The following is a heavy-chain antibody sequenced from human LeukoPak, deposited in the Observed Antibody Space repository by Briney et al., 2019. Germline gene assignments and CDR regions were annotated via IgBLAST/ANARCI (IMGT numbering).Heavy chain of an antibody. CDR3: AKVSMVAGFFDY. Sequence: PGGSLILSCAASGFKFGNYPMNWIRRAPGQGLEWVANINEDGSETYYVDSVMGRFTISRDNAKNSLYLQMNSLRAEDTALYYCAKVSMVAGFFDYWGQGTLVTVSS. D-gene: IGHD6-19*01. CDR1: GFKFGNYP. CDR2: INEDGSET. V-gene: IGHV3-7*03. J-gene: IGHJ4*02.